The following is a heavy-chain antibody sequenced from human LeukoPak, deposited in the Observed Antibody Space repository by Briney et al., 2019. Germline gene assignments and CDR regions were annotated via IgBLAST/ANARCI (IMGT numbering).Heavy chain of an antibody. CDR3: AREGVEMATTIFDY. J-gene: IGHJ4*02. CDR1: GGSISSGGYY. V-gene: IGHV4-31*03. Sequence: PSQTLCLTCTVSGGSISSGGYYWSWIRQHPGKGLEWIGYIYYSGSTYYNPSLKSRVTISVDTSKNQFSLKLSSVTAADTAVYYCAREGVEMATTIFDYWGQGTLVTVSS. CDR2: IYYSGST. D-gene: IGHD5-24*01.